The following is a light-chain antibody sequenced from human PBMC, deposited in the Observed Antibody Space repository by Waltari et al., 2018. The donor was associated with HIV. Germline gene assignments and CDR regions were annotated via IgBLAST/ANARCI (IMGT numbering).Light chain of an antibody. CDR3: QQADSFPQT. CDR2: ATS. CDR1: QGVSSW. Sequence: DIQMTQSPSFVSASVGDSVTITCRASQGVSSWLAWYQQKPGRAPNLLIFATSDLESGVPSRFSGSGSGTHFTLTINSLQPEDVATYYCQQADSFPQTFGQGTKLEI. J-gene: IGKJ2*01. V-gene: IGKV1-12*01.